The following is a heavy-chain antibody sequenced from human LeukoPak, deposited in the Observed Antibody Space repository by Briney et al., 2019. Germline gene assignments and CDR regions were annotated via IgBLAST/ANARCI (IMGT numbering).Heavy chain of an antibody. CDR3: AKERQLEPFDC. Sequence: GGSLRLSCAASGFTFSSYGMHWVRQAPGKGLEWVAFIQYDGSEIYYADSVKGRFTISRDNSKNTVYLQMNSLRLEDTAVYYCAKERQLEPFDCWGQGTLVTVSS. V-gene: IGHV3-30*02. CDR2: IQYDGSEI. CDR1: GFTFSSYG. D-gene: IGHD1-1*01. J-gene: IGHJ4*02.